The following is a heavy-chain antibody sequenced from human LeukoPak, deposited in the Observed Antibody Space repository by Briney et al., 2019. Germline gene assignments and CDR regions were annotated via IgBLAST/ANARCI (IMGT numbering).Heavy chain of an antibody. Sequence: PGGSLRLSCAASGFTFSSYAMSWVRQAPGKGLEWVSYISSSGSTIYYADSVKGRFTISRDNARNSLYLQMNSLRAEDTAVYYCARVSESSGWSLDYWGQGTLVTVSS. CDR2: ISSSGSTI. J-gene: IGHJ4*02. CDR3: ARVSESSGWSLDY. CDR1: GFTFSSYA. D-gene: IGHD6-19*01. V-gene: IGHV3-48*03.